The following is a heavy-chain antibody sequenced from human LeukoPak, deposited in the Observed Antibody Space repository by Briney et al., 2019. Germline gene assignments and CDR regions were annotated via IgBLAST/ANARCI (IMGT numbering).Heavy chain of an antibody. CDR1: GGTFSSYA. J-gene: IGHJ4*02. V-gene: IGHV1-69*05. Sequence: SVKVSCKASGGTFSSYAISWVRQAPGQGLEWMGGIIPIFGTANYAQKLQGRVTMTTDTSTSTAYMELRSLRSDDTAVYYCARDQYSGSRNWGQGTLVTVSS. CDR2: IIPIFGTA. D-gene: IGHD1-26*01. CDR3: ARDQYSGSRN.